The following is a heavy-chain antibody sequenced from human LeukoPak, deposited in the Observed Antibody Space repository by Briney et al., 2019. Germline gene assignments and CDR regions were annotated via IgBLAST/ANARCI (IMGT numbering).Heavy chain of an antibody. Sequence: ASVKVSCKASRYTFTGYYMHWVRQAPGQGLEWMGWINPNTGGTNYAQKFQGRVTMTRDTSISTAYMELRSLRSDDTAVYYCARAGLWELPRYAFDIWGQGTMVTVSS. CDR3: ARAGLWELPRYAFDI. D-gene: IGHD1-26*01. CDR2: INPNTGGT. J-gene: IGHJ3*02. V-gene: IGHV1-2*02. CDR1: RYTFTGYY.